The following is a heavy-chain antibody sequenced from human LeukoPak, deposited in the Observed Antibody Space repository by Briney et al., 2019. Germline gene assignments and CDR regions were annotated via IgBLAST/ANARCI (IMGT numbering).Heavy chain of an antibody. CDR1: GGSISSYF. V-gene: IGHV4-59*08. J-gene: IGHJ4*02. Sequence: PSETLSLTCSGSGGSISSYFWSRIRQPPGKGLEGIGYIYYTGSTYYNPSLKSRVTISLDTSKNQFSLKLSSVTAADTAVYFCARRGSGSFPHDYWGQGTLVTVSS. CDR2: IYYTGST. CDR3: ARRGSGSFPHDY. D-gene: IGHD3-10*01.